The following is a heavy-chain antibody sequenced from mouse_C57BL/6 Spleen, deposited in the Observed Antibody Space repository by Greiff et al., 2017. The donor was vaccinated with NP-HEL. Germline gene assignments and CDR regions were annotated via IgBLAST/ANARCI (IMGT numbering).Heavy chain of an antibody. Sequence: VQLQQSGAELVRPGTSVKVSCKASGYAFTNYLIEWVKQRPGQGLEWIGVINPGSGGTNYNEKFKGKATLTADKSSSTAYMQLSSLTSEDSAVYFCARSGGFYSNYFDYWGQGTTLTVSS. J-gene: IGHJ2*01. V-gene: IGHV1-54*01. CDR2: INPGSGGT. CDR1: GYAFTNYL. CDR3: ARSGGFYSNYFDY. D-gene: IGHD2-5*01.